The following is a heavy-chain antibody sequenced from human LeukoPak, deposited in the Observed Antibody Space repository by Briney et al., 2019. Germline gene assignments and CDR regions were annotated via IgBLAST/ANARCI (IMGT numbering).Heavy chain of an antibody. CDR1: GGSFSGYY. V-gene: IGHV4-34*01. CDR2: INHSGST. D-gene: IGHD2-15*01. J-gene: IGHJ6*02. Sequence: SETLSLTCAVYGGSFSGYYWSWIRQPPGKGLEWIGEINHSGSTNYNPSLKSRVTISVDTSKNQFSLKLSSVTAADTAVYYCARSGYCSGGSCYSVYARNYYYGMDVWGQGTTVTVSS. CDR3: ARSGYCSGGSCYSVYARNYYYGMDV.